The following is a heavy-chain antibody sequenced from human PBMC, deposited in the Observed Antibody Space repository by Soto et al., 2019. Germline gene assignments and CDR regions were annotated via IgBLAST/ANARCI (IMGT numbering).Heavy chain of an antibody. V-gene: IGHV5-10-1*01. Sequence: PGESLKISCKGSGYSFTSYWISWVRQMPGKGLEWMGRIDPSDSYTNYSPSFQGHVTISADKSISTAYLQWSSLKASDTAMYYCARPYFGGASYEFRYYYSHGPAVWAQGTPVTVSS. CDR1: GYSFTSYW. CDR3: ARPYFGGASYEFRYYYSHGPAV. D-gene: IGHD2-21*02. CDR2: IDPSDSYT. J-gene: IGHJ6*02.